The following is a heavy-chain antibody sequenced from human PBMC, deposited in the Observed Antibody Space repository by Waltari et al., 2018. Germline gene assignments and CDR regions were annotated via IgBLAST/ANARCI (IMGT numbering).Heavy chain of an antibody. V-gene: IGHV1-2*02. D-gene: IGHD6-19*01. CDR1: GYTFTGYF. CDR3: ARVPLLVAGPNYFDY. Sequence: QVQLAQSGAEVRKPGASVKVSCMTSGYTFTGYFIHWVRQVPGKGLEWMGWINPNSGGTFLAQKFQGRVTMSRDASISTAYLDVTSLTSDDTAVYYRARVPLLVAGPNYFDYWGQGTLVTVSS. J-gene: IGHJ4*02. CDR2: INPNSGGT.